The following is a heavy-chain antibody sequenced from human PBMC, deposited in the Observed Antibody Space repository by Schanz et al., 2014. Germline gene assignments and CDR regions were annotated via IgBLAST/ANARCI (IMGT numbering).Heavy chain of an antibody. CDR1: GFTFSSYA. V-gene: IGHV3-30*18. J-gene: IGHJ4*02. Sequence: VQLVESGGGLVQPGGSLRLSCAASGFTFSSYAMSWVRQAPGKGLEWVAVVCYDGSKKYYADSVKGRFTTSRDNSKNTLYLQMNSLRGDDTAIYYCVKGGTNTLDSWGQGTLVTVSS. CDR2: VCYDGSKK. CDR3: VKGGTNTLDS.